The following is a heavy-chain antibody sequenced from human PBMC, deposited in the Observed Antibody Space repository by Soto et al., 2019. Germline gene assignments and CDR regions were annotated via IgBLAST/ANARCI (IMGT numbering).Heavy chain of an antibody. V-gene: IGHV1-3*01. D-gene: IGHD3-3*01. Sequence: GASVKVSCKASGYTFTSYAMHWVRQAPGQRLEWMGWINAGNGNTKYSQKFQGRVTITRDTSASTAYMELSSLRSEDTAVYYCARDDFWSGYYKVVIDYWGQGTLVTVSS. CDR3: ARDDFWSGYYKVVIDY. CDR1: GYTFTSYA. J-gene: IGHJ4*02. CDR2: INAGNGNT.